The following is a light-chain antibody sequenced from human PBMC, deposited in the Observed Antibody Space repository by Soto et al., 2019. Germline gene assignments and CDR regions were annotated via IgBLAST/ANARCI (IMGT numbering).Light chain of an antibody. CDR3: QQYNSYSWT. V-gene: IGKV1-5*01. Sequence: DIQMTQSPSTLSAYVGDRVTITCRASQSISSWLAWYQQKPGKAPKLLIYDASSLESGVSSRFSGSGSGTEFTLTINNLQPDDFATYYCQQYNSYSWTFGQGTKV. CDR2: DAS. J-gene: IGKJ1*01. CDR1: QSISSW.